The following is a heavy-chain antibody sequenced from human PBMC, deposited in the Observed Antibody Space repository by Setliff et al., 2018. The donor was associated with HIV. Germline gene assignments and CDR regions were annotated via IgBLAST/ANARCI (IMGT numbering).Heavy chain of an antibody. CDR2: VYASAYS. CDR1: GNSIGDYY. D-gene: IGHD6-19*01. V-gene: IGHV4-4*07. J-gene: IGHJ2*01. Sequence: PSETLSLTCTVSGNSIGDYYWNWIRQPAGKGLEWIGRVYASAYSNYNPSLKSRVTMSVDTSQNQFSLKVTSVTAADTAVYYCARPVAGAPHWYFDLWGRGTLVTVSS. CDR3: ARPVAGAPHWYFDL.